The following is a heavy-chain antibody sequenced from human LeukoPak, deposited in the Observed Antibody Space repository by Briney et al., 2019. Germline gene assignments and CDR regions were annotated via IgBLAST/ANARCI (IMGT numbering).Heavy chain of an antibody. CDR2: IYYSGST. Sequence: SETLSLTCTVSGGSISSGGYYWSWIRQHPGKGLEWIGYIYYSGSTYYNPSLKSRVTISLDTSKNQFSLKLSSVTAADTAVYYCARVEGGNNYGPLDYWGQGTLVTVSS. CDR3: ARVEGGNNYGPLDY. CDR1: GGSISSGGYY. J-gene: IGHJ4*02. V-gene: IGHV4-31*03. D-gene: IGHD5-18*01.